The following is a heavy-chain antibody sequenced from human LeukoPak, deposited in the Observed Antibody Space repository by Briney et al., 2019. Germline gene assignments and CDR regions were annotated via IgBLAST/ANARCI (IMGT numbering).Heavy chain of an antibody. J-gene: IGHJ4*02. Sequence: PGGSLRLSCAVSGFTFSHFWMSWVRQAPGKGLEWVAYIKKTGSETYYVDSVKGRFTITRGNTRSSLFLQMYSLRAEDTAVYFCAREDGYCSGGNCYSYFDSWGQGTLVTVSS. CDR2: IKKTGSET. D-gene: IGHD2-15*01. V-gene: IGHV3-7*01. CDR1: GFTFSHFW. CDR3: AREDGYCSGGNCYSYFDS.